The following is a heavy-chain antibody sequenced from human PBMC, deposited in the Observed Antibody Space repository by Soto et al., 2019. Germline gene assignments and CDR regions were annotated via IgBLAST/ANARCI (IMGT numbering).Heavy chain of an antibody. V-gene: IGHV4-34*01. CDR3: ARDLIVRTFDY. CDR1: GGSFSGYY. J-gene: IGHJ4*02. D-gene: IGHD3-22*01. CDR2: INHSGST. Sequence: SETLSLTCAVYGGSFSGYYWSWIRQPPGKGLEWIGEINHSGSTNYNPSLKSRVTISVDTSKNQFSLKLSSVTAADTAVYYCARDLIVRTFDYWGQGTLVTVSS.